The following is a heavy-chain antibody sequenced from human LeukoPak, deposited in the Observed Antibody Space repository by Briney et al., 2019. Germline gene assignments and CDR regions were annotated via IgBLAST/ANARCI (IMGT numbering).Heavy chain of an antibody. CDR1: GGTFSNYA. V-gene: IGHV1-46*01. Sequence: ASVKVSCKASGGTFSNYAISWVRQAPGQGLEWMGIINPSGGSTSYAQKFQGRVTMTRDMSTSTVYMELSSLRSEDTAVYYCARGGYSYGSNYWSQGTLVTVSS. CDR3: ARGGYSYGSNY. CDR2: INPSGGST. D-gene: IGHD5-18*01. J-gene: IGHJ4*02.